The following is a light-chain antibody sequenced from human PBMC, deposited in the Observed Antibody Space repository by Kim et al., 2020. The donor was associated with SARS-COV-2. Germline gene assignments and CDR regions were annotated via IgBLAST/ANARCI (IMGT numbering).Light chain of an antibody. CDR1: QSVGSY. Sequence: EIVLTQSPATLSLSPGERATLSCRASQSVGSYLAWYQQKPGQAPRLLIYDASNRATGIPARFSGSGSGTDFTLTISSLEPEDVAIYYCQQRSPLFGGETELDI. V-gene: IGKV3-11*01. CDR3: QQRSPL. J-gene: IGKJ4*01. CDR2: DAS.